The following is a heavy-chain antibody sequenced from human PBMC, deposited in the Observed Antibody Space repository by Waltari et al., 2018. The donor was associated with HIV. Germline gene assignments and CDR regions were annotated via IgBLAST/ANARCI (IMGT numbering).Heavy chain of an antibody. CDR1: GLNVTTNY. CDR3: TRERFYYDGSGHPGWFDP. J-gene: IGHJ5*02. CDR2: LYRDDRS. V-gene: IGHV3-66*01. D-gene: IGHD3-22*01. Sequence: EVRLVESGGVLVQPGGALRLSCAASGLNVTTNYMAWVRQASGKGLEWVSSLYRDDRSFDADSVKGRFTTSRDTAKNILHLVMDSLRVEDTAVYYCTRERFYYDGSGHPGWFDPWGQGTLVTVS.